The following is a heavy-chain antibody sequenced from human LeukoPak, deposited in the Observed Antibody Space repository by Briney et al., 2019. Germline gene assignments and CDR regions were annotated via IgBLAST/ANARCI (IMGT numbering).Heavy chain of an antibody. Sequence: PSQTLSLTSTVSVGSISSISYYCGCIRQPPGKGLEWIVSIYYSGSTYYNPSLKSRLTISVDTAKNQLSLKMSSVTAADTAVYYCARPGLMVRGVIPWGGDYWGQGTLVTVSS. V-gene: IGHV4-39*01. CDR3: ARPGLMVRGVIPWGGDY. CDR2: IYYSGST. D-gene: IGHD3-10*01. CDR1: VGSISSISYY. J-gene: IGHJ4*02.